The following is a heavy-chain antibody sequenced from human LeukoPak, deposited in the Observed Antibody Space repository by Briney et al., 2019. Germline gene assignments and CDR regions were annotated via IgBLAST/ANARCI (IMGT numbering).Heavy chain of an antibody. CDR2: FYSGGST. J-gene: IGHJ4*02. D-gene: IGHD3-22*01. CDR1: GFTVSNNY. CDR3: ARLPTFYYDSSGYHYDY. Sequence: GGSLRLSCVVSGFTVSNNYMSWVRQAPRKGLEWVSLFYSGGSTYYADSVKGRFTISKDKSKNTLYLQMDNLRAEDTGVYFCARLPTFYYDSSGYHYDYWGQGTLVTVSS. V-gene: IGHV3-53*01.